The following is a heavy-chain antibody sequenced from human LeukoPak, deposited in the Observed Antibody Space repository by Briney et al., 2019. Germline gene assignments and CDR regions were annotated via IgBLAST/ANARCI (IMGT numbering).Heavy chain of an antibody. D-gene: IGHD4-23*01. CDR2: ISSSSSYI. Sequence: GGSLRLSCAASGFTFSSYSMNWVRQAPGEGLEWVSSISSSSSYIYYADSVKGRFTISRDNAKNSLYLQMNSLRAEDTAVYYCARDRYGGLIDYWGQGTLVTVSS. V-gene: IGHV3-21*01. J-gene: IGHJ4*02. CDR1: GFTFSSYS. CDR3: ARDRYGGLIDY.